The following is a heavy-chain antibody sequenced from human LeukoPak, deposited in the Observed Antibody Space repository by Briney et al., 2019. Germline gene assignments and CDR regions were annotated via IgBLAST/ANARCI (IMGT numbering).Heavy chain of an antibody. CDR2: ISWNSGSI. V-gene: IGHV3-9*01. CDR1: GFTFDDYA. CDR3: AKEGGAIAAAAFFDY. J-gene: IGHJ4*02. D-gene: IGHD6-13*01. Sequence: GRPLRLSCAASGFTFDDYAMHWVRQAPGKGLEWVSGISWNSGSIGYADSVKGRFTISRDNAKNSLYLQMNSLRAEDTALYYCAKEGGAIAAAAFFDYWGQGTLVTVSS.